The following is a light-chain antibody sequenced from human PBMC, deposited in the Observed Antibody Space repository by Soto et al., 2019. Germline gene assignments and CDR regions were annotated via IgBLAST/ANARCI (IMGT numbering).Light chain of an antibody. CDR1: QSVGSIY. J-gene: IGKJ5*01. CDR3: QQYGTSPIT. CDR2: GAS. Sequence: DIVLTQSPGTLSLSPGERATLSCRASQSVGSIYLAWYQQKPGQAPRLLIHGASNRATGIPERFSGSGSGTDFTLTISSLEPEDFAVYYCQQYGTSPITFGQGTRLEI. V-gene: IGKV3-20*01.